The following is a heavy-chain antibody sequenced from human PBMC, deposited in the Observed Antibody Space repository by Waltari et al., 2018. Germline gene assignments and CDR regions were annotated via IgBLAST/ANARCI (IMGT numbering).Heavy chain of an antibody. J-gene: IGHJ6*02. CDR2: CIPIFGTA. V-gene: IGHV1-69*13. CDR1: GGTFSSYA. CDR3: AGVRDYVDYYYYGMDV. D-gene: IGHD4-17*01. Sequence: QVQLVQSGAEVKKPGSSVKVSCKASGGTFSSYAISWVRQAPGQGLEWMGGCIPIFGTANYAQKIKGRVTVTADESTGTAYMELSSLRSKDTAVYYCAGVRDYVDYYYYGMDVWGQGTTVTVSS.